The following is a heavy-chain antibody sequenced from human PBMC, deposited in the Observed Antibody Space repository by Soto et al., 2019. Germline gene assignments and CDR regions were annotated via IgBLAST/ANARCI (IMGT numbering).Heavy chain of an antibody. Sequence: GGSLRLSCAASGFTFSSYAMSWVRQAPGKGLEWVSAISGSGGSTYYADSVKGRFTISRDNSKNTLYLQMNSLRAEDTAVYYCAKDSAAMVRGVSNWFDPWGQGTLVTVSS. D-gene: IGHD3-10*01. CDR3: AKDSAAMVRGVSNWFDP. V-gene: IGHV3-23*01. CDR2: ISGSGGST. CDR1: GFTFSSYA. J-gene: IGHJ5*02.